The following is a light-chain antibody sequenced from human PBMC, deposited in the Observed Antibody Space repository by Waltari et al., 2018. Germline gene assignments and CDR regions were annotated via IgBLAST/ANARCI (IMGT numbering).Light chain of an antibody. V-gene: IGLV2-23*01. Sequence: QSALTQPASVSGSPGQSITISCTGTSSAVGRYNLVSWYQQHPGNSPKLMIYEGSKRPSGVSNRFSGSKSGNTASLTISGLQAEDEADYYCCSYAGIGTLYVFGTGTKVTVL. CDR2: EGS. CDR1: SSAVGRYNL. CDR3: CSYAGIGTLYV. J-gene: IGLJ1*01.